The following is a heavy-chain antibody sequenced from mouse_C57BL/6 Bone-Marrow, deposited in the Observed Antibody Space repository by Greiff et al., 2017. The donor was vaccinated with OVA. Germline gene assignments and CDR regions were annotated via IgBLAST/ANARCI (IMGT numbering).Heavy chain of an antibody. D-gene: IGHD1-1*01. J-gene: IGHJ3*01. CDR2: ISSGGSYT. CDR3: ARHFYYCGCWFAN. CDR1: GFTFSSYG. Sequence: DVRLVESGGDLVKPGGSLKLSCAASGFTFSSYGMSWVRQTPDKRLEWVATISSGGSYTYYPDSVKGRFTISRDNAKNTLYLQMSSLKTEDTAMYYCARHFYYCGCWFANWGQGTLVTVSA. V-gene: IGHV5-6*02.